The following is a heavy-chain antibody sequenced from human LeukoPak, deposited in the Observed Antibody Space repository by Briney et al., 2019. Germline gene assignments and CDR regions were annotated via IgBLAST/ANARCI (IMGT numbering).Heavy chain of an antibody. CDR2: INPNSGGT. CDR3: ARDVHYDFWSGYYESGLDY. D-gene: IGHD3-3*01. J-gene: IGHJ4*02. Sequence: ASVKVSCKASGYTFTGYYMHWVRQAPGQGLEWMGWINPNSGGTNYAQKFQGRVTMTRDTSISTAYMELSRPRSDDTAVYYCARDVHYDFWSGYYESGLDYWGQGTLVTVSS. V-gene: IGHV1-2*02. CDR1: GYTFTGYY.